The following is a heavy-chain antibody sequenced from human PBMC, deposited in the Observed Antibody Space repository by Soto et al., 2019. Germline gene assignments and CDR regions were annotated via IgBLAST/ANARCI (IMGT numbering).Heavy chain of an antibody. Sequence: GGSLRLSCAASGFTFNIYAMSWVRQTPGKGLEWVSTIGGGDGTTYYADSVKGRFTISRDNSKNTLYLQMNSLRAEDTAMYYCAKAPTTLSTSAGDLWGRGARVTVSS. D-gene: IGHD4-4*01. CDR2: IGGGDGTT. CDR3: AKAPTTLSTSAGDL. V-gene: IGHV3-23*01. J-gene: IGHJ4*02. CDR1: GFTFNIYA.